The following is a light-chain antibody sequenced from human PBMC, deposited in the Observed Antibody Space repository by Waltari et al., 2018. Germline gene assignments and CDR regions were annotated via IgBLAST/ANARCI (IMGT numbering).Light chain of an antibody. V-gene: IGLV3-21*01. Sequence: SYELTQPRSVSVSPGQTARITCGGDKIGSKSLQWYQQKPPQAPLLVIYADTERPSGIPERFSGSNSGNTATLTISGVEAGDESDYYCQVWDSSSDHPIFGGGTRLTVL. CDR3: QVWDSSSDHPI. CDR2: ADT. J-gene: IGLJ2*01. CDR1: KIGSKS.